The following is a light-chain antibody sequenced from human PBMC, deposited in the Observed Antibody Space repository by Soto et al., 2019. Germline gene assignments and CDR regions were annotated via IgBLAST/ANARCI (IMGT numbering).Light chain of an antibody. CDR2: GVT. J-gene: IGLJ3*02. Sequence: QSALTQPASVSGSPGQSITISCTGTNNDVGAFNLVSWYQQHPVKAPKLIIFGVTERPSGVSNRFSGSKSGNTASLTISGLQAEDEGDYYCCSYAGSGNYWIFGGGPSSPS. CDR3: CSYAGSGNYWI. CDR1: NNDVGAFNL. V-gene: IGLV2-23*02.